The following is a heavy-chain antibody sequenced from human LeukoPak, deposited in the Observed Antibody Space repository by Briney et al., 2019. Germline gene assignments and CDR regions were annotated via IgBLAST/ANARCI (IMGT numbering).Heavy chain of an antibody. J-gene: IGHJ4*02. CDR2: ISGSGGST. CDR1: GFTFSSYA. CDR3: AKDLPDDDSSGYYYGYYFDY. Sequence: PGGSLRLSCAASGFTFSSYAMSWVRQAPGKGLEWVSAISGSGGSTYYADSVKGRFTISRDNSKNTLYLQMNSLRAEDTAVYYCAKDLPDDDSSGYYYGYYFDYWGQGTLVTVSS. V-gene: IGHV3-23*01. D-gene: IGHD3-22*01.